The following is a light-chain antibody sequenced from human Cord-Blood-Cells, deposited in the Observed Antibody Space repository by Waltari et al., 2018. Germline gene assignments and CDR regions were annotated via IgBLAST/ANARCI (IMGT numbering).Light chain of an antibody. CDR3: AAWDDSLSGRV. Sequence: QSVLTQPPSASGTPGQRVTISCSGSSSNIGSNYVYWYQQLPGTAPKLHIYRNNRRPSGVPDGVAGSKSGTSAALAIRGLRSEDEADYYCAAWDDSLSGRVFGGGTKLTVL. J-gene: IGLJ3*02. CDR2: RNN. CDR1: SSNIGSNY. V-gene: IGLV1-47*01.